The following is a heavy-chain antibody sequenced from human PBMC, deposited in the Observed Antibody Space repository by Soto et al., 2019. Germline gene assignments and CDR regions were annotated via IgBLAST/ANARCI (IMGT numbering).Heavy chain of an antibody. D-gene: IGHD2-15*01. J-gene: IGHJ3*02. V-gene: IGHV3-33*01. CDR3: ARERKDSDAFDI. Sequence: QVQLVESGGGVVQPGRSQRLSCAASGFTFSSYGMHWVRQAPGKGLEWVAVIWYDGSNKYYADSVEGRFTISRDNSKNTLYLQMNSLRAEDTAVYYCARERKDSDAFDIWGQGTMVTVSS. CDR1: GFTFSSYG. CDR2: IWYDGSNK.